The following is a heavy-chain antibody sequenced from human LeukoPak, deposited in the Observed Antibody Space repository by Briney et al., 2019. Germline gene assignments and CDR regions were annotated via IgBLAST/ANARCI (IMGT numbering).Heavy chain of an antibody. CDR3: ARARYGSGSLYPTPIDY. V-gene: IGHV1-46*01. CDR1: GYTFTSYY. CDR2: INPSGGST. D-gene: IGHD3-10*01. J-gene: IGHJ4*02. Sequence: ASVKVSCKASGYTFTSYYMHWVRQAPGQGLEWMGIINPSGGSTSYAQKFQGRVTMTRDTSTSTVYMELSSPRSEDTAVYYCARARYGSGSLYPTPIDYWGQGTLVTVSS.